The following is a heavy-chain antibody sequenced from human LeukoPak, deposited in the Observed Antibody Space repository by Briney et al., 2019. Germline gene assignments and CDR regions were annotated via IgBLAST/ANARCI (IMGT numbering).Heavy chain of an antibody. D-gene: IGHD3-10*01. CDR1: GGSFSGYY. Sequence: PSETLSLTCAVYGGSFSGYYWSWIRQPPGKGLEWIGEINHSGSTNHNPSLKSRVTISVDTSKNQFSLKLSSVTAADTAVYYCARDYYGSGSYFVFGNWFDPWGQGTLVTVSS. J-gene: IGHJ5*02. CDR3: ARDYYGSGSYFVFGNWFDP. CDR2: INHSGST. V-gene: IGHV4-34*01.